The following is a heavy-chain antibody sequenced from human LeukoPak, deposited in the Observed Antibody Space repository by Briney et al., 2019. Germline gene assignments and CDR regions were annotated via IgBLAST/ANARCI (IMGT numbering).Heavy chain of an antibody. CDR2: IDWDDDK. V-gene: IGHV2-70*11. CDR3: ARIQRFGVDAFDI. D-gene: IGHD3-3*01. J-gene: IGHJ3*02. Sequence: TLSLTCTVSGGSISSYYWSWIRQPPGKALEWLARIDWDDDKYYSTSLKTRLTISKDTSKNQVVLTMTNMDPVDTATYYCARIQRFGVDAFDIWGQGTMVTVSS. CDR1: GGSISSYYW.